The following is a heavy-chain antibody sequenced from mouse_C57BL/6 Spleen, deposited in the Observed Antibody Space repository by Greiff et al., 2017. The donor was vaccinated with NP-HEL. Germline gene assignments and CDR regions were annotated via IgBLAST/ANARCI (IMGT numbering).Heavy chain of an antibody. J-gene: IGHJ4*01. CDR3: ARGGYVYYYAMDY. CDR1: GYSITSGYY. CDR2: ISYDGSN. D-gene: IGHD2-2*01. V-gene: IGHV3-6*01. Sequence: VQLQQSGPGLVKPSQSLSLTCSVTGYSITSGYYWNWIRQFPGNKLEWMGYISYDGSNNYNPSLNNRISITRDTSKNQFFLKLNSVTTEDTATYYCARGGYVYYYAMDYWGQGTSVTVSS.